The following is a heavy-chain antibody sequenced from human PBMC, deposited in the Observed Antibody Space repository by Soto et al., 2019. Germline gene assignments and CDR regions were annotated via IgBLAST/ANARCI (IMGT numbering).Heavy chain of an antibody. CDR3: ARPLTQGRYGY. CDR1: GYTFTSYD. D-gene: IGHD4-17*01. J-gene: IGHJ4*02. V-gene: IGHV1-8*01. Sequence: QVQLVQSGAEVKKPGASVRVTCRASGYTFTSYDINWVRQATGQGLEWMGWMNPNTGNTGYPQKFQGRVTMTRNTSTSTAYLELRNLRSEDTAVYYCARPLTQGRYGYWGQGTLVTVSS. CDR2: MNPNTGNT.